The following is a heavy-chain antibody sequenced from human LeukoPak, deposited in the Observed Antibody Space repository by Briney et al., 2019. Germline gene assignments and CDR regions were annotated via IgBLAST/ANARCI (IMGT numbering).Heavy chain of an antibody. Sequence: SETLSLTCTVSGGSISGSRYYWGWIRQPPGKGLEWIGSIYYSGSTYYNPSLKSRVTILVDTSKNQFSLKMRSVTAADTAVYYCARHDKKSAADGTGLDYWGQGTLVAVSS. CDR1: GGSISGSRYY. CDR2: IYYSGST. V-gene: IGHV4-39*01. CDR3: ARHDKKSAADGTGLDY. J-gene: IGHJ4*02. D-gene: IGHD6-13*01.